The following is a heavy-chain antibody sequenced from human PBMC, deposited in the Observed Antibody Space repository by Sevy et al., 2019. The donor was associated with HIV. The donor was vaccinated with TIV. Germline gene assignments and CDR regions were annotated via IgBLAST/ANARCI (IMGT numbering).Heavy chain of an antibody. V-gene: IGHV3-53*01. CDR3: ARDTITYYYDSSGYYTSGYGMDV. CDR1: GFNVSSNY. CDR2: IYSGANT. Sequence: GGSLRLSCAASGFNVSSNYMNWVGQAPGKGLESVSVIYSGANTDYADSVKGRFTISRDTTKNTMYLQMNSLRAEDTALYYWARDTITYYYDSSGYYTSGYGMDVWGQGTTVTVSS. D-gene: IGHD3-22*01. J-gene: IGHJ6*02.